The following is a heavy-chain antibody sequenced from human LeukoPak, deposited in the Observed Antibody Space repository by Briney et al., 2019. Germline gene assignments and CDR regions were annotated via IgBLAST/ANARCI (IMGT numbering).Heavy chain of an antibody. J-gene: IGHJ5*02. CDR2: IIPIFGTA. Sequence: SVKVSCKASGGTFSSYAISWVRQAPGQGLEWMGGIIPIFGTANYAQKFQGRVTITTDESTSTAYMELRSLRSDDTAVYYCARVRITMIVVAQYNRFDPWGQGTLVTVSS. D-gene: IGHD3-22*01. V-gene: IGHV1-69*05. CDR1: GGTFSSYA. CDR3: ARVRITMIVVAQYNRFDP.